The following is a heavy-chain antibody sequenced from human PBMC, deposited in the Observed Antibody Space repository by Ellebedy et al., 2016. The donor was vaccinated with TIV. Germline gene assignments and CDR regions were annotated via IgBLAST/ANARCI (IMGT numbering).Heavy chain of an antibody. D-gene: IGHD2/OR15-2a*01. J-gene: IGHJ6*02. CDR1: GFPFSSYN. CDR3: ARVGASNPYYGGMDV. CDR2: ISSSSSTI. V-gene: IGHV3-48*02. Sequence: GESLKISCAASGFPFSSYNMNWVRQAPGKGLEWVSYISSSSSTIYYADSVKGRFTISRDNAKNSLYLQMNSLRDEDTAVYYCARVGASNPYYGGMDVWGQGATVTVSS.